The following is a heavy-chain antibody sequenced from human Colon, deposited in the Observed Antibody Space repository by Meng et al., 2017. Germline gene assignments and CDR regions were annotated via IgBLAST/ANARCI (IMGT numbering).Heavy chain of an antibody. CDR3: ARVIYASGNMAHLDY. V-gene: IGHV1-69*09. J-gene: IGHJ4*02. CDR2: IIPILGIA. CDR1: GGTFSSYA. D-gene: IGHD2/OR15-2a*01. Sequence: QAQVVQAGAEVKKPGSSVKVSCNASGGTFSSYAISWVRQAPGQGLEWIGRIIPILGIANYAQKFQGRVTITADKSTSTAYMELSSLTFEDTAVYYCARVIYASGNMAHLDYWGPGTLVTVSS.